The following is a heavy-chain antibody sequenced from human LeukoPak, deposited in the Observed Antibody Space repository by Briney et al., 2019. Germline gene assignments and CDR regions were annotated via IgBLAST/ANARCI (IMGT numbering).Heavy chain of an antibody. J-gene: IGHJ4*02. CDR3: ARVDYGDYGYFDY. V-gene: IGHV3-48*01. CDR1: GFTFSSYS. Sequence: GGSLRLSCAASGFTFSSYSMNWVRQAPGKGLEWVSYISSSSSTIYYADSVKGRFTISRDNAKNSLYLQMNSLRAEDTAVYYCARVDYGDYGYFDYWGQGTLVTVSS. CDR2: ISSSSSTI. D-gene: IGHD4-17*01.